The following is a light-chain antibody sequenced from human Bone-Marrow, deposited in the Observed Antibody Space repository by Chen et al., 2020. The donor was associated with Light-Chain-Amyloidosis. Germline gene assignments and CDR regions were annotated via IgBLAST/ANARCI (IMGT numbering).Light chain of an antibody. CDR2: WAS. J-gene: IGKJ2*01. Sequence: DIVMTQSPDSLAVSLGERATINCKSSQNLLYSSNNKNYLAWYQQKSGQPPKLLIYWASARESGVADRFSGGGSGTDFTLTISTLQAEDVAVYYCQQYYNTPYPFGQGTKLEIK. CDR1: QNLLYSSNNKNY. V-gene: IGKV4-1*01. CDR3: QQYYNTPYP.